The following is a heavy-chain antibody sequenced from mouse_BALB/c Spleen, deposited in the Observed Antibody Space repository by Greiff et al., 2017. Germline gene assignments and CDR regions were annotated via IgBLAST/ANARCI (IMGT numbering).Heavy chain of an antibody. J-gene: IGHJ4*01. CDR2: ISYSGST. CDR1: GYSITSDYA. D-gene: IGHD2-14*01. V-gene: IGHV3-2*02. CDR3: ARSAYYRYDRAMDY. Sequence: EVKLVESGPGLVKPSQSLSLTCTVTGYSITSDYAWNWIRQFPGNKLEWMGYISYSGSTSYNPSLKSRISITRDTSKNQFFLQLNSVTTEDTATYYCARSAYYRYDRAMDYWGQGTSVTVSS.